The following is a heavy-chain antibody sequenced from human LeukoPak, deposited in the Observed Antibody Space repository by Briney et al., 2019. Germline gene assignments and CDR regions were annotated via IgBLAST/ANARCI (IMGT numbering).Heavy chain of an antibody. Sequence: ASVKVSCKASGYTFNRYGISWVRQAPGQGLERMGWISAYNGHTKYAQKVQGRVTVTTDTSTSTAYMELRSLRSDDTAVYYCARGAVAASSSFDPWGQGTLVTVSS. D-gene: IGHD6-19*01. J-gene: IGHJ5*02. CDR3: ARGAVAASSSFDP. V-gene: IGHV1-18*01. CDR1: GYTFNRYG. CDR2: ISAYNGHT.